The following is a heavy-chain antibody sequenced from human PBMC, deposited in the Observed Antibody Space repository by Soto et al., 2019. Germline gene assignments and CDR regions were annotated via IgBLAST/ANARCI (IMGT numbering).Heavy chain of an antibody. CDR3: ARLEGLATISYYFDY. CDR2: IYYRGNT. CDR1: GDSINSDSYY. Sequence: QLQLQESGPGLVKPSETLSLTCSFSGDSINSDSYYWGWIRQPPGKGLEWIGSIYYRGNTYYNPSLKTRVTISLDKSKSQFSLKLNSVTAADSAVYFCARLEGLATISYYFDYWGQGTLVTVSS. J-gene: IGHJ4*02. V-gene: IGHV4-39*01. D-gene: IGHD3-9*01.